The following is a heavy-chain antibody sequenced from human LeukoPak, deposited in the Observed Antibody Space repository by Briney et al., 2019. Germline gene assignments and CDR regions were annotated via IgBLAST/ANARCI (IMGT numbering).Heavy chain of an antibody. CDR1: GFTFSSYA. D-gene: IGHD3-22*01. CDR3: VKDWDYYDSSGYKEYFDY. J-gene: IGHJ4*02. V-gene: IGHV3-23*01. CDR2: ISGSGGST. Sequence: GGSLRLSCAASGFTFSSYAMSWVRQAPGKGLEWVSAISGSGGSTYYADSVKGRFTISRDNSKNTLYLQMNSLRAEDTAVYYCVKDWDYYDSSGYKEYFDYWGQGTLVTVSS.